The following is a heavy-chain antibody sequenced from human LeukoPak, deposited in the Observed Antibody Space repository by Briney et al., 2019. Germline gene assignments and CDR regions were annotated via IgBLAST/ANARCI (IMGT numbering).Heavy chain of an antibody. D-gene: IGHD1-26*01. CDR3: ARVVVGAIPYYFDY. V-gene: IGHV3-11*01. Sequence: NPGGSLRLSCAASGFTFSDYYMSWIRQAPGKGLEWVSYISRSGSTIYYADSVKGRFTISRDNAKNSLYLQMNSLRAEDTAVYYCARVVVGAIPYYFDYWGQGTLVTVSS. CDR1: GFTFSDYY. J-gene: IGHJ4*02. CDR2: ISRSGSTI.